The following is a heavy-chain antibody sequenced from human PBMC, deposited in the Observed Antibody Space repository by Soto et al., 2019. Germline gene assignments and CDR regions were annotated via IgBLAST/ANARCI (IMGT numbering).Heavy chain of an antibody. J-gene: IGHJ4*02. CDR2: IRDKVHSYTT. CDR1: GLTFSDHY. D-gene: IGHD1-20*01. Sequence: PVGSLRLSCAVSGLTFSDHYMGWVRQAPGKGLDWVGRIRDKVHSYTTEYAASVKGRFIISRDDSRNSLYLQMNSLKMDDTAVFYCVSLWSVTGSRDYWGRGTLVTVSS. CDR3: VSLWSVTGSRDY. V-gene: IGHV3-72*01.